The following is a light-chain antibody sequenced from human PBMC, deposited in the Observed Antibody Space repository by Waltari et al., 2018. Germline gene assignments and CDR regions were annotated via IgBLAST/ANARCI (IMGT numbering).Light chain of an antibody. CDR3: QSYDSSLSGSV. J-gene: IGLJ2*01. Sequence: QSVLTQPPSVSGAPGQRVTISCTGSSSNIGAGYDVHWYQQLPGTAPKLLIYGNSNQPSGVPARFSGSKSGASASLAITGLQAEDEADYYCQSYDSSLSGSVFGGGTKLTVL. CDR1: SSNIGAGYD. V-gene: IGLV1-40*01. CDR2: GNS.